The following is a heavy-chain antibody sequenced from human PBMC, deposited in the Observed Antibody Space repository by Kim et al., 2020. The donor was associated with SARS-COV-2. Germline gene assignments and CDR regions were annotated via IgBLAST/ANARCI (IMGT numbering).Heavy chain of an antibody. V-gene: IGHV3-33*01. CDR2: IWYDGSNK. CDR1: GFTFSSYG. CDR3: TREISSSWYADYMGV. Sequence: GGSLRLSCAASGFTFSSYGMHWVRQAPGKGLEWVAVIWYDGSNKYYADSVKGRFTISRDNSKNTLYLQMNSLRAEDTAVYYCTREISSSWYADYMGVWGKGTTVTVSS. J-gene: IGHJ6*03. D-gene: IGHD6-13*01.